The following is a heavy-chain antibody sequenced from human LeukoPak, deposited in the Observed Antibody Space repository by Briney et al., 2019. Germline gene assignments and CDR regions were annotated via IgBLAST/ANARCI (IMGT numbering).Heavy chain of an antibody. CDR2: ISAYNGNT. Sequence: ASVKVSCKASGYTFTSYGISWVRQAPGQGLEWMGWISAYNGNTNYARKLQGRVTMTTDTSTSTAYMELRSLRSDDTAVYYCARSLEAITHFDYWGQGTLVTVSS. CDR3: ARSLEAITHFDY. V-gene: IGHV1-18*01. J-gene: IGHJ4*02. CDR1: GYTFTSYG. D-gene: IGHD3-3*01.